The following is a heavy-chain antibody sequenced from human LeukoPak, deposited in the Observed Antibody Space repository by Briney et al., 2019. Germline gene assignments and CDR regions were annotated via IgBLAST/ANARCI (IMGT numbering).Heavy chain of an antibody. J-gene: IGHJ3*02. CDR3: ARRGEQWLVGKDAFDI. Sequence: GESLKISCKGSGYSFTSYWIGWVRQMPGKGLEWMGIIYPGDSDTRYSPSLQGQVTISADKSISTAYLQWSSLKASDTAMYYCARRGEQWLVGKDAFDIWGQGTMVTVSS. CDR1: GYSFTSYW. V-gene: IGHV5-51*01. D-gene: IGHD6-19*01. CDR2: IYPGDSDT.